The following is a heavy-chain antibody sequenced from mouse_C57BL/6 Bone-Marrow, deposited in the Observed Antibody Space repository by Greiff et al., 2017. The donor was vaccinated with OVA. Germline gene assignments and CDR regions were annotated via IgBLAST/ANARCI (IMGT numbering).Heavy chain of an antibody. Sequence: VQLQQSGPELVKPGASVKISCKASGYSFTSYYIHWVKQRPGQGLEWIGWIYPGSGNTKYNEKFKGKATLTADTSSSTAYMQLSSLTSEDSAVYFCARYSSGPWFAYWGQGTLVTVSA. D-gene: IGHD3-2*02. J-gene: IGHJ3*01. CDR2: IYPGSGNT. CDR1: GYSFTSYY. V-gene: IGHV1-66*01. CDR3: ARYSSGPWFAY.